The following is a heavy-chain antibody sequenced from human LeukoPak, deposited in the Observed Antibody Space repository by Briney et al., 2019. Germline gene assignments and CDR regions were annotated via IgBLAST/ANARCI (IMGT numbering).Heavy chain of an antibody. CDR3: ARVEATTGRNYHYYYMDV. J-gene: IGHJ6*03. V-gene: IGHV3-21*01. D-gene: IGHD1-1*01. CDR2: MNTCSTYM. Sequence: TGGSLRLSCAASGFYFSGYSMNGARQAPGKGLECLSSMNTCSTYMYYADSVKGRFTIFRDNAKKSLHLQMYSLRAEDTAVYFCARVEATTGRNYHYYYMDVWGKGTTVTVSS. CDR1: GFYFSGYS.